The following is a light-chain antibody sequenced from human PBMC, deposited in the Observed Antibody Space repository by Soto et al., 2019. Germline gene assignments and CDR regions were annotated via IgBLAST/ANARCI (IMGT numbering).Light chain of an antibody. CDR2: EVS. CDR3: SSRTTSSPYV. V-gene: IGLV2-14*01. J-gene: IGLJ1*01. CDR1: SSDIGAYNS. Sequence: QLVLTQPASVSGSPGQSITISCTGTSSDIGAYNSVSWYQQHPGKAPKLMIYEVSNRPSGVSNRFSASKSGNTASLTISGLQAEDEADYYCSSRTTSSPYVFGTGTKLTVL.